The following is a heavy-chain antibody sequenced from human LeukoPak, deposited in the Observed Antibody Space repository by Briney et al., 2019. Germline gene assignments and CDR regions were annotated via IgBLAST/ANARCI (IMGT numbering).Heavy chain of an antibody. CDR3: ARDTNILDYSSSWPRFFDY. CDR2: IYYSGST. Sequence: SETLSLTCTVSGGSLSSYYWSWIRQPPGKGLEWIGYIYYSGSTNYNPSLKSRVTISVDTSKNQFSLKLSSVTAADTAVYYCARDTNILDYSSSWPRFFDYWGQGTLVTVSS. CDR1: GGSLSSYY. V-gene: IGHV4-59*01. D-gene: IGHD6-13*01. J-gene: IGHJ4*02.